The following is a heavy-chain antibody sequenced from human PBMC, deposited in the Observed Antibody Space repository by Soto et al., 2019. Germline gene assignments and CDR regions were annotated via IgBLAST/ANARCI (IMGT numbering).Heavy chain of an antibody. D-gene: IGHD4-4*01. CDR3: ARGLPNYSSFDS. CDR2: VSSDGSST. CDR1: GFTFSSYW. J-gene: IGHJ4*02. V-gene: IGHV3-74*01. Sequence: EVQLVESGGGLVQPGESLRLSCAASGFTFSSYWMHWIRQAPGKGLVWVSRVSSDGSSTVYATSAKGRLTISRDNAKNTLYLQMNSLCDEDMAVYYCARGLPNYSSFDSWGQGTLVTVSS.